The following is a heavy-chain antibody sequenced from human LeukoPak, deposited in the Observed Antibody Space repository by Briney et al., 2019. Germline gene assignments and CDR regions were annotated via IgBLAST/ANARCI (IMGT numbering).Heavy chain of an antibody. V-gene: IGHV1-46*03. CDR2: INPSGGST. Sequence: ASVKVSCKASRYTFTSYYMHWVRQAPGQGLEWMGLINPSGGSTSYAQKFQGRVTMTRDSSTSTVYMELSSLRSEDTAVYYCARDLYSYDSSGYYYGWFDPWGQGTLVTVSS. J-gene: IGHJ5*02. D-gene: IGHD3-22*01. CDR1: RYTFTSYY. CDR3: ARDLYSYDSSGYYYGWFDP.